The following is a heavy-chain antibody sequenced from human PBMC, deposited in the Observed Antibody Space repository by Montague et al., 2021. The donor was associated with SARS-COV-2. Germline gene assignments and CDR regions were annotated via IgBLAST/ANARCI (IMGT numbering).Heavy chain of an antibody. Sequence: SETLSLTCTVSGGSISNYYWSWIRQPAGKGLEWIGRIYASGKTNYNPSLKSRVTMSVDTSKNQFSLKLSSVTAADTAVYYCARGRRRAYYSDPATYTWGGYGKDVWGQGTTVTVSS. CDR2: IYASGKT. D-gene: IGHD3-10*01. J-gene: IGHJ6*02. CDR1: GGSISNYY. V-gene: IGHV4-4*07. CDR3: ARGRRRAYYSDPATYTWGGYGKDV.